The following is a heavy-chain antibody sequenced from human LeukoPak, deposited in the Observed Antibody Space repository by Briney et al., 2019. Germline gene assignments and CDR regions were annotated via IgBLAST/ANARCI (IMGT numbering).Heavy chain of an antibody. CDR3: VREGFYFFDF. V-gene: IGHV3-7*01. CDR1: GFTFTNNF. Sequence: GSLRLSCAASGFTFTNNFMSWVRQVPGKGLELGANIKQDGSETTYADSVRGRFTIFRDNAKDSVYLQMNSLRAEDSATYYCVREGFYFFDFWGQGTLVTVSS. J-gene: IGHJ4*01. CDR2: IKQDGSET.